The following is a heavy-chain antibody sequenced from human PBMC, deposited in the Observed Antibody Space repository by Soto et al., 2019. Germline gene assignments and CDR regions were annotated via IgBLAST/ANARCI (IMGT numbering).Heavy chain of an antibody. CDR3: ARGRVATIGGLSCYSYYGMDV. CDR2: SYHYRNT. D-gene: IGHD5-12*01. CDR1: AGSISSGPYS. J-gene: IGHJ6*02. V-gene: IGHV4-30-2*01. Sequence: SETLSLTCAFSAGSISSGPYSWNWIRQPPXKGLEWIGCSYHYRNTSYNASLKSRVTISVDRSKNQFSLKLTSVTAAATAVYYCARGRVATIGGLSCYSYYGMDVWGQGTTVTVFS.